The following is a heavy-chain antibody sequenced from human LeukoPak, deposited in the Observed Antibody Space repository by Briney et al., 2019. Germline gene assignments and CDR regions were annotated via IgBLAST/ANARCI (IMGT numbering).Heavy chain of an antibody. CDR3: ARAIGYSFFGY. Sequence: SETLSLTCAVYAGSFSGYYWSWIRQPPGKGLEWIGEINHSGSTNYSPSLKSRVTISVDTSKNQFSLKLSSVTAADTAVYYCARAIGYSFFGYWGQGTLVTVSS. J-gene: IGHJ4*02. V-gene: IGHV4-34*01. CDR1: AGSFSGYY. CDR2: INHSGST. D-gene: IGHD5-18*01.